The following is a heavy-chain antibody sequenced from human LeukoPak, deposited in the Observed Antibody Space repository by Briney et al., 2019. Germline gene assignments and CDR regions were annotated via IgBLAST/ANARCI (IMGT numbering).Heavy chain of an antibody. CDR1: GFTFSNYA. CDR2: ISGSAGGT. Sequence: GGSLRLSCAASGFTFSNYAMSWVRQAPGKGLEWVSGISGSAGGTYYADSVKGRFTISRDNSKNTLYLQMNSLRAEDTAVYYWAKGLRRDAFDIWGQGTMVTVSS. CDR3: AKGLRRDAFDI. J-gene: IGHJ3*02. V-gene: IGHV3-23*01.